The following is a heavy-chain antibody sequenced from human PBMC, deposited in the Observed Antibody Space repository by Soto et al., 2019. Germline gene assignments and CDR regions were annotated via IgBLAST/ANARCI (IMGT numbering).Heavy chain of an antibody. CDR2: INPNSGGT. Sequence: GASVKVSCKASGYTFTGYYMHWVRQAPGQGLEWMGWINPNSGGTNYAQKFQGRVTMTRDTSISTAYMELSRLRSDDTAVYYCARDFFPILTGYYIAYYYGMDVWGQGTTVTV. CDR1: GYTFTGYY. J-gene: IGHJ6*02. D-gene: IGHD3-9*01. V-gene: IGHV1-2*02. CDR3: ARDFFPILTGYYIAYYYGMDV.